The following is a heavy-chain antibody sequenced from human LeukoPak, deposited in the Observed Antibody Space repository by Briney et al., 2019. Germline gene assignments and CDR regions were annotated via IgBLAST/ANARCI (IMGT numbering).Heavy chain of an antibody. Sequence: SQTLSLTCTVSGGSISSGSYYWSWIRQPAGKGLEWIGRIYTSGSTNYNPSLKSRVTISVDTSKNQFSLKLSSVTAADTAVYYCAREDDDILTGDAFDIWGQGTMVTVSS. V-gene: IGHV4-61*02. CDR1: GGSISSGSYY. J-gene: IGHJ3*02. D-gene: IGHD3-9*01. CDR2: IYTSGST. CDR3: AREDDDILTGDAFDI.